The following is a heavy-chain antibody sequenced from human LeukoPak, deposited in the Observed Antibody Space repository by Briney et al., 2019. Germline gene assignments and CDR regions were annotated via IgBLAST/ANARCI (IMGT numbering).Heavy chain of an antibody. CDR1: GFTFSSYG. J-gene: IGHJ3*02. D-gene: IGHD3-10*01. V-gene: IGHV3-30*03. Sequence: GGSLRLSCAASGFTFSSYGMHWVRQTPGKGLEWVAVVSYDVSKKYSAESVRGRFTISRDNSKNTMYLQMSSLRAEDTAVYYCARSGGSGNYYEPFVIWGQGTMVTVSS. CDR2: VSYDVSKK. CDR3: ARSGGSGNYYEPFVI.